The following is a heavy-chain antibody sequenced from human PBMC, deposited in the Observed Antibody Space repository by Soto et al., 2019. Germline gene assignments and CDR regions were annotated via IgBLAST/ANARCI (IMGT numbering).Heavy chain of an antibody. CDR3: AKDYSRSPAYYDFWSGYYYYFDY. CDR2: ISGSGGST. Sequence: GGSLRLSCAASGFTFSSYAMSWVRQAPGKGLEWVSAISGSGGSTYYADSVKGRFTISRDNSKNTLYLQMNSLRAEDTAVYYCAKDYSRSPAYYDFWSGYYYYFDYWGQGTLVTV. J-gene: IGHJ4*02. D-gene: IGHD3-3*01. CDR1: GFTFSSYA. V-gene: IGHV3-23*01.